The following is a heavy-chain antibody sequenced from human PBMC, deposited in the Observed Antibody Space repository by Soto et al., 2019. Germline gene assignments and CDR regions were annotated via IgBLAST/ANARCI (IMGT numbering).Heavy chain of an antibody. CDR3: ARGNYDILTGYQAPFDY. V-gene: IGHV1-46*03. J-gene: IGHJ4*02. CDR1: GYTFTSYY. Sequence: QVQLVQSGAEVKKPGASVKVSCKASGYTFTSYYMHWVRQAPGQGLEWMGIINPSGGSTSYAQKLQGRVTMTRDTSTSTVYMELSSLRSEDTAVYYCARGNYDILTGYQAPFDYWGQGTLVTVSS. CDR2: INPSGGST. D-gene: IGHD3-9*01.